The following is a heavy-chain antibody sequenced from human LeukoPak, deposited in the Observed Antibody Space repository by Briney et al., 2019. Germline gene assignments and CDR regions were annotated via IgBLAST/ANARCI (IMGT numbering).Heavy chain of an antibody. J-gene: IGHJ4*02. CDR3: ARLQYYDSRGYYYGFDY. V-gene: IGHV4-39*01. D-gene: IGHD3-22*01. CDR1: VGSISIGNYL. CDR2: ISYSGNT. Sequence: PETLSLTCTVSVGSISIGNYLWGWIRQPPGKGLEWIGSISYSGNTYYDPSLKSRVTISVDTSKHQFSLKLNSVTAADTAVYYCARLQYYDSRGYYYGFDYWGQGTLVTVSS.